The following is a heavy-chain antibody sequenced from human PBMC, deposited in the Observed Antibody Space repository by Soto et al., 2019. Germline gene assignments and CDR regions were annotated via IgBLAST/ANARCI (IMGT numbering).Heavy chain of an antibody. J-gene: IGHJ6*03. Sequence: SETLSLTCTVAGGSISSRSCCWSWISQPPGKGLEWIERIIQSGSTNYNPSLKSRVTISVDTSKNQISLKLNSVTASDTAVYYCARGGGNYYMDVWGKGTTVTVSS. D-gene: IGHD3-16*01. CDR3: ARGGGNYYMDV. CDR2: IIQSGST. CDR1: GGSISSRSCC. V-gene: IGHV4-39*07.